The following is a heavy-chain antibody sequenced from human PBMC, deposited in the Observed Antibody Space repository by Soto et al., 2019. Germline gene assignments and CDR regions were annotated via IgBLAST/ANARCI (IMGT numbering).Heavy chain of an antibody. CDR3: ARARIVVVTAIHGWFDP. D-gene: IGHD2-21*02. CDR2: IIPIFGTA. J-gene: IGHJ5*02. Sequence: QVQLVQSGAEVKKPGSSVKVSCKASGGTFSSYAISWVRQAPGQGLEWMGGIIPIFGTANYAQKFQGRVTITADESTSTAYMALSSLRSEDTAVYYCARARIVVVTAIHGWFDPWGQGTLVTVSS. V-gene: IGHV1-69*01. CDR1: GGTFSSYA.